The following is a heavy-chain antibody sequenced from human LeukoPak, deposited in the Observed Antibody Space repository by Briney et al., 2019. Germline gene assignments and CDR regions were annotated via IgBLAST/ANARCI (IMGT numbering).Heavy chain of an antibody. CDR3: AKGYSSGWRTYFDY. J-gene: IGHJ4*02. V-gene: IGHV3-23*01. CDR1: GFTFSSCA. CDR2: IISTGGST. Sequence: GGSLRLSCAASGFTFSSCAMSWVRQAPGKGLEWVSGIISTGGSTYYADSVKGRFTISRDNSESTLSLQMDSLRAEDTAVYYCAKGYSSGWRTYFDYWGQGTLVTVSS. D-gene: IGHD6-19*01.